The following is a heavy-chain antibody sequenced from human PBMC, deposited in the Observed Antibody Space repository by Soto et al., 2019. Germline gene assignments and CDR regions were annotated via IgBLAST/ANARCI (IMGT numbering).Heavy chain of an antibody. J-gene: IGHJ6*03. D-gene: IGHD3-3*01. CDR2: ISAYNGNT. CDR3: ARGNYDFWSGNYYYYYYMDV. Sequence: ASVKVSCKASGYTFTSYGISWVRQAPGQGLEWMGWISAYNGNTNYAQKLQGRVTMTTDTSTSTAYMELRSLRSDDTAVYYCARGNYDFWSGNYYYYYYMDVWGKGTTVTVSS. CDR1: GYTFTSYG. V-gene: IGHV1-18*01.